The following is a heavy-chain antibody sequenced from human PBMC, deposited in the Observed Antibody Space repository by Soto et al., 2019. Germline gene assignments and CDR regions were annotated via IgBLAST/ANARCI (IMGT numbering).Heavy chain of an antibody. CDR2: IYSGGNT. Sequence: EVQLVESGGGLVQPGGSLRLSCAASGFTISNYLMTWVRQAPGKGLEWVSVIYSGGNTYYADSVKGRFSISRDNSKNTLNLQMNSLRVEDTAVYYCARDPGRSSGHYWGQGTLVTVSS. D-gene: IGHD6-6*01. CDR3: ARDPGRSSGHY. J-gene: IGHJ4*02. CDR1: GFTISNYL. V-gene: IGHV3-66*01.